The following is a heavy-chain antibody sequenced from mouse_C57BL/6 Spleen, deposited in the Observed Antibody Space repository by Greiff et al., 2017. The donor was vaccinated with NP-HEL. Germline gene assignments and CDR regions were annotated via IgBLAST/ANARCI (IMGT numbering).Heavy chain of an antibody. CDR2: IDPETGGT. CDR3: TRLYGGAWFAY. D-gene: IGHD1-1*02. J-gene: IGHJ3*01. V-gene: IGHV1-15*01. Sequence: VQLQQSGAELVRPGASVTLSCKASGYTFTDYEMHWVKQTPVHGLEWIGAIDPETGGTAYNQKFKGKAILTADKSSSTAYMELRSLTSEDSAVYYCTRLYGGAWFAYWGQGTLVTVSA. CDR1: GYTFTDYE.